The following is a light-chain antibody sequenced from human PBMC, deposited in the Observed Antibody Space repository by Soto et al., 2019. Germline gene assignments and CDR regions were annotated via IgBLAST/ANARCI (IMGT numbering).Light chain of an antibody. Sequence: EIVLTQSPGTLSLSPGERATLSCRASQSVSNNYLSWFQQIPGQXHRLLIYGASSRATGIPDRFSGSGSGTDLTITISRLEPEDCEVYDCQQYGSSPKTFGQGTKVDIK. V-gene: IGKV3-20*01. CDR3: QQYGSSPKT. CDR1: QSVSNNY. CDR2: GAS. J-gene: IGKJ1*01.